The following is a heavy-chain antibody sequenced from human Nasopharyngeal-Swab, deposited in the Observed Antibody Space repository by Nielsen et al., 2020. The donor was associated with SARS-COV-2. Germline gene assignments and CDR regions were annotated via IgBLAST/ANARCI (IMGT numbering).Heavy chain of an antibody. J-gene: IGHJ4*02. V-gene: IGHV1-69*13. CDR1: GGTFSSYA. CDR3: ASACSSTSCYGEGEN. CDR2: IIPIFGTA. D-gene: IGHD2-2*01. Sequence: SVKVSCKASGGTFSSYAISWVRQAPGQGLEWMGGIIPIFGTANYAQKFQGRVTITADESTSTAYMELSSLRSEDTAVYYCASACSSTSCYGEGENWGQGTLVTVSS.